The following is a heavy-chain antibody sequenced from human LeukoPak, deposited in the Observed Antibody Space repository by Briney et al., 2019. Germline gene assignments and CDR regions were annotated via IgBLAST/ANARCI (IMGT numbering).Heavy chain of an antibody. D-gene: IGHD3-3*02. CDR1: GFTIGTAW. CDR2: IKSEGEGATT. CDR3: IAHFPYFYGFNV. V-gene: IGHV3-15*01. J-gene: IGHJ6*04. Sequence: GGSLRLSCVSSGFTIGTAWMSWVRQAPGKGLEWLGHIKSEGEGATTDYAAPAKGRFAISRDDSKNMIYLQMSSLKIDDTAIYYCIAHFPYFYGFNVWGKGTTVTVSS.